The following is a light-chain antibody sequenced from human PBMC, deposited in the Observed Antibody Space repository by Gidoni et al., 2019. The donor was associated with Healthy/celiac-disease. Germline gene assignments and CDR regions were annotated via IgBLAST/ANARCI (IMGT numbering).Light chain of an antibody. CDR2: GAS. Sequence: VLTPSPGTLSLSPGERATLPCRASQSGSSSYLAWYQQKPGQAPRLLIYGASSRATGIPDRFSGSGSGTDFTLTISRLEPEDFAVYYCQQYGSTPLTFGQGTKVEIK. J-gene: IGKJ1*01. CDR3: QQYGSTPLT. CDR1: QSGSSSY. V-gene: IGKV3-20*01.